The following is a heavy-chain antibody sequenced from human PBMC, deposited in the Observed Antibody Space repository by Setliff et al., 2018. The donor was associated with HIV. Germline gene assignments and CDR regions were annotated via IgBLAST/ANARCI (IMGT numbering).Heavy chain of an antibody. CDR3: ARGWEWGAPLDY. CDR2: VNHSGST. Sequence: SETLSLTCAVYGGSFSGYYWNWIRQPPGKGLEWIGEVNHSGSTNYNPSLKSRVTISVDTSKNQFSLKLSSVTAADTAVYYCARGWEWGAPLDYWGQGTLVTVSS. CDR1: GGSFSGYY. V-gene: IGHV4-34*01. D-gene: IGHD1-26*01. J-gene: IGHJ4*02.